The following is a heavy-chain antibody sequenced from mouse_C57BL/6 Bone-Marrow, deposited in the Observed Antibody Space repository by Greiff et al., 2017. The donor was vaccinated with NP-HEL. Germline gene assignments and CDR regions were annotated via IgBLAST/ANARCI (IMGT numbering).Heavy chain of an antibody. CDR2: IDPNSGGT. CDR1: GYTFTSYW. CDR3: ARWYSNYLYYYAMDY. J-gene: IGHJ4*01. Sequence: QVHVKQPGAELVKPGASVKLSCKASGYTFTSYWMHWVKQRPGRGLEWIGRIDPNSGGTKYNEKFKSKATLTVDKPSSTAYMQLSSLTSEDSAVYYCARWYSNYLYYYAMDYWGQGTSVTVSS. D-gene: IGHD2-5*01. V-gene: IGHV1-72*01.